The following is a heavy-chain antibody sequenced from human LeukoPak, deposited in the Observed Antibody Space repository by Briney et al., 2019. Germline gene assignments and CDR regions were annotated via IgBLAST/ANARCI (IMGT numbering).Heavy chain of an antibody. CDR3: AKSTGDILTGYYSSWYFDL. Sequence: ASVKVSCKASGGTFSSYAMSWVRQAPGKGLEWVSAISGSGGSTYYADSVKGRFTISRDNSKNTLYLQMNSLRAEDTAVYYCAKSTGDILTGYYSSWYFDLWGRGTLVTVSS. CDR2: ISGSGGST. CDR1: GGTFSSYA. V-gene: IGHV3-23*01. J-gene: IGHJ2*01. D-gene: IGHD3-9*01.